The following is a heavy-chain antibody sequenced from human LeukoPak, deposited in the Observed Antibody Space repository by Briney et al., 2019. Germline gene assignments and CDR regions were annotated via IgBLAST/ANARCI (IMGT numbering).Heavy chain of an antibody. CDR2: IYYIGST. CDR3: ARDYAFDI. J-gene: IGHJ3*02. CDR1: GDSITSYY. V-gene: IGHV4-59*01. Sequence: SETLSLTCTVSGDSITSYYWSWIRQPPGKGLEWIGYIYYIGSTNYNPSLKSRVTISVDTSKNQFSLKLSSVTAADTAVYYCARDYAFDIWAKGQWSPSLQ.